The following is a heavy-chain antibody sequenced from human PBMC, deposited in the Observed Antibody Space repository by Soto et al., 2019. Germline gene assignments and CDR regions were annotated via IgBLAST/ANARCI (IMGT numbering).Heavy chain of an antibody. CDR2: IIPIFGTA. CDR3: ARAVAVAADFDY. CDR1: GGTFSSYA. V-gene: IGHV1-69*13. D-gene: IGHD6-19*01. Sequence: SVKVSCKASGGTFSSYAISWVRQAPGQGLEWMGGIIPIFGTANYAQKFQGRVTITADESTSTAYMELSSLRSEDTAVYYCARAVAVAADFDYWGQGTLVTVSS. J-gene: IGHJ4*02.